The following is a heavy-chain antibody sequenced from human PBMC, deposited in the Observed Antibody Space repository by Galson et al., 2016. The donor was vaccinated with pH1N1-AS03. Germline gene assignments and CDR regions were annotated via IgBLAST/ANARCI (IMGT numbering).Heavy chain of an antibody. CDR2: TFSGGST. V-gene: IGHV3-53*05. CDR3: VITSGGRAAHDF. J-gene: IGHJ4*02. D-gene: IGHD2-2*01. Sequence: SLRLSCAVSGFSVSSIYMSWVRQAPGKGLEWVSLTFSGGSTYYADSVEGRFTISRDISKSTLFLQMNNLRAEDTAVYFCVITSGGRAAHDFWGQGTLVTVSS. CDR1: GFSVSSIY.